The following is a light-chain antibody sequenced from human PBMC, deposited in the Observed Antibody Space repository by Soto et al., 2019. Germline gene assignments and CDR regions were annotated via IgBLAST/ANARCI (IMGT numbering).Light chain of an antibody. CDR1: QGISTL. J-gene: IGKJ5*01. CDR3: QQSFSIPIT. Sequence: EVLLTQSPATLSVSPGQRATLFCRASQGISTLLAWYQQKPGQAPRLLIYAASTRAAGIPARFSGSGSGTDFTLTISSLQPEDFATYYCQQSFSIPITFGQGTRLEIK. CDR2: AAS. V-gene: IGKV3-15*01.